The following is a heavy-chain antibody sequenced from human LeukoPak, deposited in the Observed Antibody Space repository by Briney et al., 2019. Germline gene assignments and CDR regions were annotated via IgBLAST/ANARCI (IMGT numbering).Heavy chain of an antibody. V-gene: IGHV3-23*01. CDR3: AKDDRGGGSGYYYVDGNFDY. CDR1: GFTFSSYA. J-gene: IGHJ4*02. CDR2: ISGSGSRT. D-gene: IGHD3-22*01. Sequence: GGSLRLSCAASGFTFSSYAMSWVRQAPGKGLEWVSAISGSGSRTYYADSVKGRFNISRDNSKNTLYLQMNSLRAEDTAVYYCAKDDRGGGSGYYYVDGNFDYWGQGTLVTVSS.